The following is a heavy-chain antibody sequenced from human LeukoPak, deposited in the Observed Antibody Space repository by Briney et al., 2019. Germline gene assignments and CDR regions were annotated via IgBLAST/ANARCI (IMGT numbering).Heavy chain of an antibody. CDR3: ASLKYYYDSSGYSFPLDY. D-gene: IGHD3-22*01. J-gene: IGHJ4*02. CDR2: ISSSSSTI. CDR1: GFTFSSYS. Sequence: GGSLRLSCAASGFTFSSYSMNWVRQAPGKGLEWVSYISSSSSTIYYADSVKGRFTISRDNAKNSLYLQMNSLRAEDTAVYYCASLKYYYDSSGYSFPLDYWGQGTPVTVSS. V-gene: IGHV3-48*01.